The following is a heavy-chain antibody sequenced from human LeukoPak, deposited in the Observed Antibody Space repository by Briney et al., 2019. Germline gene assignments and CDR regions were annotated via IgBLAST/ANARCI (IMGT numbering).Heavy chain of an antibody. J-gene: IGHJ4*02. CDR2: IKSKIHGGTT. V-gene: IGHV3-15*01. CDR1: GFTFSNAW. CDR3: TTGAGRGVIDY. Sequence: GGSLRLSCAASGFTFSNAWMTWVRQAPGKGLEWVGRIKSKIHGGTTDYAAPVKGRFTISRDDSKNTLYLQMNSLKTEDTAVYYCTTGAGRGVIDYWGQGTLVTVSS. D-gene: IGHD2/OR15-2a*01.